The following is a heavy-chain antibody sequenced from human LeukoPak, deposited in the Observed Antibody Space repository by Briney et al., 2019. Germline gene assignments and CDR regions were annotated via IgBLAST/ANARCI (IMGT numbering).Heavy chain of an antibody. CDR3: ARRRGVIHSGDY. J-gene: IGHJ4*02. CDR2: IYPGDSDT. D-gene: IGHD3-10*01. CDR1: GYSFTSYW. V-gene: IGHV5-51*01. Sequence: GASVKVSCKASGYSFTSYWIGWVRQMPGKGLEWMGIIYPGDSDTRYSPSFQGQVTISADKSISTAYLQWSSLKASDTAMYYCARRRGVIHSGDYWGQGTLVTVSS.